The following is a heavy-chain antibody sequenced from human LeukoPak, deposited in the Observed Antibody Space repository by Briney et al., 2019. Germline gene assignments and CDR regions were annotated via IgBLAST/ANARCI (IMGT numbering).Heavy chain of an antibody. CDR2: INHSGST. D-gene: IGHD4-17*01. Sequence: SETLSLTCAVYGGSFSGYYWSWIRQPPGKGLEWIGEINHSGSTNYNPSLKSRVTISVDTSKNQFSLKLSSVTAADTAVYYCAREALPRLRAPFDPWGQGTLVTVSS. CDR3: AREALPRLRAPFDP. V-gene: IGHV4-34*01. CDR1: GGSFSGYY. J-gene: IGHJ5*02.